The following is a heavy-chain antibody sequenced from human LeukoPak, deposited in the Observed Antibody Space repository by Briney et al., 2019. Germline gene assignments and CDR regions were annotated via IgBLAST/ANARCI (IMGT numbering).Heavy chain of an antibody. V-gene: IGHV1-18*01. J-gene: IGHJ4*02. Sequence: ASVKVSCKASGGTFSSYAICWVRQAPGQGLEWMGWISAYNGNTNYAQKLQGRVTMTTDTSTSTAYMELRSLRSDDTAVYYCALTPYYYDSSGYYFYWGQGTLVTVSS. CDR1: GGTFSSYA. CDR3: ALTPYYYDSSGYYFY. D-gene: IGHD3-22*01. CDR2: ISAYNGNT.